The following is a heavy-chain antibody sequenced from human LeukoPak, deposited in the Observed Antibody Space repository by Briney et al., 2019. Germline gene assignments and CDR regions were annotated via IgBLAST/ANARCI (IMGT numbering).Heavy chain of an antibody. Sequence: SETLSLTCTISGGSINDYFWSWIRQPPGKGLEWIGYIYYSGTSNYNPSLKSRVTISLDTSKNQFSLKLTSVTAADTAVYYCRTGGDYQGSEYWGQGTLFTVSS. D-gene: IGHD3-10*01. V-gene: IGHV4-59*01. CDR3: RTGGDYQGSEY. CDR2: IYYSGTS. J-gene: IGHJ4*02. CDR1: GGSINDYF.